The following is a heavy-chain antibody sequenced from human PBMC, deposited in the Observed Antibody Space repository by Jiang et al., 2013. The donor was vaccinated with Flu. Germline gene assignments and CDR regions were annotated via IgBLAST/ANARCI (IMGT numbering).Heavy chain of an antibody. Sequence: KGLEWIAYIYYSGSTNYNPSLKSRVTISVDKSKNQFSLKLSSVTAADTAVYYCARAPNGFNVWGQGTLVTVSS. V-gene: IGHV4-61*05. CDR3: ARAPNGFNV. D-gene: IGHD2-8*01. CDR2: IYYSGST. J-gene: IGHJ4*02.